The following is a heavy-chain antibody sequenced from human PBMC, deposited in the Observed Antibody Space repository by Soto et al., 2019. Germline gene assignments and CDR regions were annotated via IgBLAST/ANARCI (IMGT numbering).Heavy chain of an antibody. J-gene: IGHJ4*02. V-gene: IGHV3-64*01. CDR3: ARGGRGYEFDY. CDR1: GFTFSRYA. Sequence: EVQLVESGGGLVQPGGSLRLSCAASGFTFSRYAMHWVRQAPGKGLEYVSPISSNGGSTYYANSVKGRFTISRDNSKNTLYLQMARLRPEDTAVYYCARGGRGYEFDYWGQGTLVNVSS. CDR2: ISSNGGST. D-gene: IGHD5-12*01.